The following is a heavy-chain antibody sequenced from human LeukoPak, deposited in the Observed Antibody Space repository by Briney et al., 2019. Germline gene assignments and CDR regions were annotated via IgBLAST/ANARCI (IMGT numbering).Heavy chain of an antibody. Sequence: GGSLRLSCAASGFTFSSYSMNWVRQAPGKGLEWVSYISSSSSTIYYADSVKGRFTISRDNAKNSVYLQMSSLRAEDTAVYYCARIFYDGSGYYYDCWGQGTLVTVSS. CDR3: ARIFYDGSGYYYDC. D-gene: IGHD3-22*01. J-gene: IGHJ4*02. CDR1: GFTFSSYS. CDR2: ISSSSSTI. V-gene: IGHV3-48*04.